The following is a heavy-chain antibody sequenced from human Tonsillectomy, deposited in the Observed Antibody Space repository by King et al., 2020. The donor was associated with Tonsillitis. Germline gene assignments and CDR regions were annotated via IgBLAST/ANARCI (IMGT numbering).Heavy chain of an antibody. CDR3: ARALSTHYYDGSGYYYSTKRGGLDY. D-gene: IGHD3-22*01. CDR1: GYTFTGYF. V-gene: IGHV1-2*02. Sequence: VQLVESGAEVKKPGASVKVSCAASGYTFTGYFIHWVRQAPGQGLDWMGWINPNSGGTYYAQKFQGRVTMTSDTSVSSAYMELSRLRSDDTAVYYCARALSTHYYDGSGYYYSTKRGGLDYWGQGTLVTVSS. J-gene: IGHJ4*02. CDR2: INPNSGGT.